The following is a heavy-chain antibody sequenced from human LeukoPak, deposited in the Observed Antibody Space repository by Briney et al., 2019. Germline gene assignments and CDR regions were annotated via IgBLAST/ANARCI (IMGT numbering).Heavy chain of an antibody. CDR3: ARLELDGYNWYY. Sequence: SETLSLTCTVSGGSISSSSYYWGWIRQPPGKGLEWIGSIYYSGSTYYNPSLKSRVTISVDTSKNQFSLKLSSVTAADTAVYYCARLELDGYNWYYWGQGNLVTVSS. J-gene: IGHJ4*02. CDR1: GGSISSSSYY. V-gene: IGHV4-39*01. CDR2: IYYSGST. D-gene: IGHD5-24*01.